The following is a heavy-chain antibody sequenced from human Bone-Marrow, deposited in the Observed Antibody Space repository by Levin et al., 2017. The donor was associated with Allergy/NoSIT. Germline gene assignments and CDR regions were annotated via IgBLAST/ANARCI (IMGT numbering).Heavy chain of an antibody. CDR3: AKGTTVYFYYNGMDA. CDR2: MSGTTGSH. V-gene: IGHV3-23*01. D-gene: IGHD2/OR15-2a*01. Sequence: GGSLRLSCAASGFTFNAYAMNWVRRAPGKGLEWVSAMSGTTGSHYYADSVKGRFTISRDSSKNTLFLQMDSLRVEDTATYYCAKGTTVYFYYNGMDAWGQGTTVTVCS. CDR1: GFTFNAYA. J-gene: IGHJ6*02.